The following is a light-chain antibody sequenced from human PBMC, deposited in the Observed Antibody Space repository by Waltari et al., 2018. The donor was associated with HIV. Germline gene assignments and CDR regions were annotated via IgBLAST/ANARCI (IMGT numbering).Light chain of an antibody. V-gene: IGLV2-23*02. CDR2: DVK. CDR1: SRDVGTYNY. J-gene: IGLJ1*01. Sequence: QSALTQPASVSGSPGQSITISCTGSSRDVGTYNYISWYQQPPGTVPKLIIDDVKERPSGVSGRFSGSKSGTTASLTISVLQAEDEADYYGCSFANPNFLFGSGTKVTVL. CDR3: CSFANPNFL.